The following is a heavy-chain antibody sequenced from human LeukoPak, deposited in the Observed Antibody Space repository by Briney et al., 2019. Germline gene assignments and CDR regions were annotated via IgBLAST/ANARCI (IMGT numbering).Heavy chain of an antibody. CDR1: GFNFSNSL. CDR3: VRDIAAYNK. V-gene: IGHV3-74*01. Sequence: GGSLRLSCAASGFNFSNSLMHWVRHVPGKGLVWVARIDIDGNTTHYADSVKGRFTISSVHAKSTLYLQMNILRAAETALYYCVRDIAAYNKWGQGALVTVSS. CDR2: IDIDGNTT. J-gene: IGHJ4*02. D-gene: IGHD6-25*01.